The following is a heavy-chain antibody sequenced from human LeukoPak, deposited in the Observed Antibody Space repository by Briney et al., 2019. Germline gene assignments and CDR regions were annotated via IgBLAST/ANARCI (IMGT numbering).Heavy chain of an antibody. CDR2: IYYSGST. Sequence: SETLSLTCTVSGGSISSYYWSWIRQPPGKGLEWTGYIYYSGSTNYNPSLKSRVTISVDRSKNQFSLKLSSVTAADTAVYYCAREGTGYCSGGSCYFGFDPWGQGTLVTVSS. CDR3: AREGTGYCSGGSCYFGFDP. D-gene: IGHD2-15*01. J-gene: IGHJ5*02. CDR1: GGSISSYY. V-gene: IGHV4-59*12.